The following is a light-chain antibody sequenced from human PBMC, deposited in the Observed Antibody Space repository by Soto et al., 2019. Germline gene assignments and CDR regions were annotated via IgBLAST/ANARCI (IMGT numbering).Light chain of an antibody. V-gene: IGLV1-36*01. CDR3: AAWDDSLNGVI. J-gene: IGLJ2*01. Sequence: QSVLTQPPSVSEVPRQRVSISCSGSNSNIGNNAVNWYQQLPGKTPKLLIYYDDLLPSGVSDRFSGSKSGTSASLAISGLQSEDGAVYYCAAWDDSLNGVIFGGGTKLTVL. CDR2: YDD. CDR1: NSNIGNNA.